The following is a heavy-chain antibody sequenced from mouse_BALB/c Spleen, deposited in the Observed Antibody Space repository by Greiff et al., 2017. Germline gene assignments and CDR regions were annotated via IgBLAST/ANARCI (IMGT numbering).Heavy chain of an antibody. CDR3: ARGREYGNYVAY. D-gene: IGHD2-10*02. CDR1: GFTFSDYY. J-gene: IGHJ3*01. Sequence: EVKLMESGGGLVKPGGSLKLSCAASGFTFSDYYMYWVRQTPEKRLEWVATISDGGSYTYYPDSVKGRFTISRDNAKNNLYLQMSSLKSEDTAMYYCARGREYGNYVAYWGQGTLVTVSA. CDR2: ISDGGSYT. V-gene: IGHV5-4*02.